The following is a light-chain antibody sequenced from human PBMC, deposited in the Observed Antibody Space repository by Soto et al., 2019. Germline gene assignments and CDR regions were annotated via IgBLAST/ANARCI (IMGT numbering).Light chain of an antibody. V-gene: IGKV1-9*01. CDR3: QQVKTYPRT. Sequence: IHLPQSPSFLSASVRHSVSLNCRPSHAVPSNIAWYQQKTGNHPKLLLYEESTSHSGVTSRFSGRKSGTPFTLPIDSLQPEDFATYYCQQVKTYPRTFGGGTKVDIK. CDR1: HAVPSN. CDR2: EES. J-gene: IGKJ4*01.